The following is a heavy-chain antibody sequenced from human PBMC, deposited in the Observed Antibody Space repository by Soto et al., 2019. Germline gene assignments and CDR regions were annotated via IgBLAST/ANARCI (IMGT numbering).Heavy chain of an antibody. D-gene: IGHD4-17*01. CDR1: GFTFSNAW. V-gene: IGHV3-15*01. CDR2: IKSKTDGGTT. J-gene: IGHJ4*02. Sequence: EVQLVESGGGLVKPGGSLRLSCAASGFTFSNAWMSWVRQAPGKGLEWVGRIKSKTDGGTTDYAAPVKGRFTISRDDSTNPLYLQMNSLKTEDTAVYYCTTARLTYGDSHDYWGQGTLVTVSS. CDR3: TTARLTYGDSHDY.